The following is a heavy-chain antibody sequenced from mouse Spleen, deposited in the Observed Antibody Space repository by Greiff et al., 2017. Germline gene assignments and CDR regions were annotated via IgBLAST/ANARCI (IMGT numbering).Heavy chain of an antibody. CDR1: GFTFSDYG. D-gene: IGHD3-1*01. V-gene: IGHV5-17*01. CDR3: AREGRSGFFDY. J-gene: IGHJ2*01. Sequence: EVKLVESGGGLVKPGGSLKLSCAASGFTFSDYGMHWVRQAPEKGLEWVAYISSGSSTIYYADTVKGRFTISRDNAKNTLFLQITSLRSEDTAMYYCAREGRSGFFDYWGQGTTITVSS. CDR2: ISSGSSTI.